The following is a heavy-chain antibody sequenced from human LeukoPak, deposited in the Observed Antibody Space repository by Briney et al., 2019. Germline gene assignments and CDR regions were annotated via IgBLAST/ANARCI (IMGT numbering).Heavy chain of an antibody. Sequence: SETLSLTCTVSGGSISSYYWSWIRQPPGKGLEWIGYIYTGGSTNYNPSLKSRVTISVDTSKNQFSLKLSSVTAADTAVYYCATSTYYDSSGYYYLGYWGQGTLVTVSS. CDR3: ATSTYYDSSGYYYLGY. CDR2: IYTGGST. V-gene: IGHV4-4*09. D-gene: IGHD3-22*01. CDR1: GGSISSYY. J-gene: IGHJ4*02.